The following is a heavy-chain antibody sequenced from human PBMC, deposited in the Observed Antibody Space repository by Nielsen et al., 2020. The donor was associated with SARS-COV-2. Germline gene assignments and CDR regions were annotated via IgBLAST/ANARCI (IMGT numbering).Heavy chain of an antibody. CDR1: GGSVNTHAW. D-gene: IGHD6-25*01. Sequence: SETLSLTCAVFGGSVNTHAWWSWVRPAPGKGLEWIGEVYHSGATNYNPSLRSRVTLSMDKSRNQFSLKMSSVTAADTAVYFCARRRRTGSATFDYWGQGTLVTVSS. V-gene: IGHV4-4*02. J-gene: IGHJ4*02. CDR3: ARRRRTGSATFDY. CDR2: VYHSGAT.